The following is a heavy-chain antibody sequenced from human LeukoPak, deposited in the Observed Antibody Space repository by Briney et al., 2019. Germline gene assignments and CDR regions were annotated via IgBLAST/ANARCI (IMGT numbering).Heavy chain of an antibody. CDR2: INAGSGNT. J-gene: IGHJ3*02. D-gene: IGHD6-19*01. V-gene: IGHV1-3*01. Sequence: ASVKASCKASGYTFTSYAMHWVCQAPGQRLEWMGRINAGSGNTKYSQKFQGRVTITRDTSASTAYMELSSLRSEDTAVYYCARDGSSGWYGGYEKRDDAFDIWGQGTMVTVSS. CDR1: GYTFTSYA. CDR3: ARDGSSGWYGGYEKRDDAFDI.